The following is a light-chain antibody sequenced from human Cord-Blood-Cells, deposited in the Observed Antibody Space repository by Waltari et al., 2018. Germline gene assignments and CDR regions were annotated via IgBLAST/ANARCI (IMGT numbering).Light chain of an antibody. CDR3: SSYTSSSTVV. V-gene: IGLV2-14*01. CDR2: DVS. J-gene: IGLJ2*01. Sequence: QSALTQPASVSGSPGQSITISCTGTSSDVGGYNYVSWYQQHPGKAPKLMIYDVSNRPSGVSNRFSGSKSCNTASLPISGLQAEDEADYYCSSYTSSSTVVFGGGTKLTVL. CDR1: SSDVGGYNY.